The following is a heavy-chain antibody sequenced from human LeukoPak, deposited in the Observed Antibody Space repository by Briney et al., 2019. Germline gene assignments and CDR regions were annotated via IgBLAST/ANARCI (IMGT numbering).Heavy chain of an antibody. V-gene: IGHV3-48*03. D-gene: IGHD1-26*01. Sequence: GGSLRLSCAASGFTFSSYEMHWVRQAPGKGLEWVSYISSSGSTIYYADSVKGRFTISRDNAKNSLYLQMNSLRAEDTAVYYCARGYSGSTYYYYYMDVWGKGTTVTVSS. CDR3: ARGYSGSTYYYYYMDV. J-gene: IGHJ6*03. CDR2: ISSSGSTI. CDR1: GFTFSSYE.